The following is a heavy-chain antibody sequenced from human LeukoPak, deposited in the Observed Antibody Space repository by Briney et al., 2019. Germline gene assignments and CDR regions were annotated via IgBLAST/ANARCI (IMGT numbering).Heavy chain of an antibody. CDR3: AKPQSRYFDWFH. CDR2: ISGSGGST. J-gene: IGHJ4*02. D-gene: IGHD3-9*01. CDR1: GFTFSSYG. V-gene: IGHV3-23*01. Sequence: GRSLRLSCEASGFTFSSYGMYWVRQAPGKGLEWVSAISGSGGSTYYADSVKGRFTISRDNSKNTLYLQMNSLRAEDTAVYYCAKPQSRYFDWFHWGQGTLVTVSS.